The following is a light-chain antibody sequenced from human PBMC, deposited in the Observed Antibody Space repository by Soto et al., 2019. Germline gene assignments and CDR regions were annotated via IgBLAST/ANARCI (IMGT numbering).Light chain of an antibody. Sequence: IRSTQSASTLFASVGDIVTITCRASQSVRNWLAWYQQKPGRAPQLLIYDSSTLEPGVPSRFRGSGSGTEFTLTISSLQPADFATYFCLQRSTVPWAFGQGTKVDIK. CDR2: DSS. CDR1: QSVRNW. J-gene: IGKJ1*01. V-gene: IGKV1-5*01. CDR3: LQRSTVPWA.